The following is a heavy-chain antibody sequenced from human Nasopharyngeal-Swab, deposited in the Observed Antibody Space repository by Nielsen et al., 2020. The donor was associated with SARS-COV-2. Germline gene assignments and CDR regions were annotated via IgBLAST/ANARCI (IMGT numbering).Heavy chain of an antibody. CDR2: MNPNSGNT. Sequence: ASVKVSCRASGYTFTSYDINWVRQATGQGLEWMGWMNPNSGNTGYAQKFPGRVTMTRNTSISTAYMELSSLRSEDTAVYYCASSWELLLYAFDIWGQGTMVTVSS. CDR3: ASSWELLLYAFDI. D-gene: IGHD1-26*01. V-gene: IGHV1-8*01. CDR1: GYTFTSYD. J-gene: IGHJ3*02.